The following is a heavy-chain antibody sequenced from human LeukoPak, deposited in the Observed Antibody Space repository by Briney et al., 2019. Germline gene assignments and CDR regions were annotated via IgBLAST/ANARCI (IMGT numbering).Heavy chain of an antibody. CDR3: ARSDTGIAVAGTSGLSWFDP. CDR2: INPNSGGT. J-gene: IGHJ5*01. D-gene: IGHD6-19*01. V-gene: IGHV1-2*02. CDR1: GYTFTGYY. Sequence: ASVSLSRKASGYTFTGYYMHWVRQAPGQGLEWMGWINPNSGGTNYAQKFQGRVTMSRDTSISTAYMELSRLRSDDTAVYYCARSDTGIAVAGTSGLSWFDPWGKRTIVSVSS.